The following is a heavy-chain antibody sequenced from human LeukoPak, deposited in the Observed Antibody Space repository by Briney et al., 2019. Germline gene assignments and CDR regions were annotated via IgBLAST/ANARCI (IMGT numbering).Heavy chain of an antibody. J-gene: IGHJ3*02. D-gene: IGHD3-10*01. V-gene: IGHV3-23*01. CDR3: ANIYGSGSYNAPLQREKRRTNDAFDI. CDR1: GFTFSSYT. CDR2: ISSSGIST. Sequence: PGGSLRLSCAASGFTFSSYTMSWVRQAPGEGLEWVSSISSSGISTYYADSVKGRFTISRDNSKNTLYLQMNSLRAEDTAVYYCANIYGSGSYNAPLQREKRRTNDAFDIWGQGTMVTVSS.